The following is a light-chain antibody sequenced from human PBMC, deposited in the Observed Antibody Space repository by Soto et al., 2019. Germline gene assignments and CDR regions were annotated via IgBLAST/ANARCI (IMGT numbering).Light chain of an antibody. CDR2: GNN. J-gene: IGLJ3*02. CDR1: HSNIGAGSD. CDR3: LSYDSSLSGWV. V-gene: IGLV1-40*01. Sequence: QSVLTQPPSVSGAPGQRATFSCTGSHSNIGAGSDVHWYQHLPGRAPKLLISGNNNRPSGISDRFSAFKSGTSASLAITGLQAEDEADYYCLSYDSSLSGWVFGGGTQLTVL.